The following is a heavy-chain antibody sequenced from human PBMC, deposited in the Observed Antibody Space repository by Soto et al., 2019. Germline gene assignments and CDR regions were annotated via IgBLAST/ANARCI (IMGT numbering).Heavy chain of an antibody. CDR2: IRSKANSYAT. J-gene: IGHJ6*02. Sequence: GGSLRLSCAASGFTFSGSAMHWVRQASGKGLEWVGRIRSKANSYATAYAASVKGRFTISRDDSKNTAYLQMNSLKTEDTAVYYCTTTNPNLITMVRGVSPSTYYYYGMDVWGQGTTVTVSS. CDR1: GFTFSGSA. D-gene: IGHD3-10*01. V-gene: IGHV3-73*01. CDR3: TTTNPNLITMVRGVSPSTYYYYGMDV.